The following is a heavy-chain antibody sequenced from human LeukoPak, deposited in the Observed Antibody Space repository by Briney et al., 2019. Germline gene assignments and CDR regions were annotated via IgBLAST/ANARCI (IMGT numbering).Heavy chain of an antibody. Sequence: SETLSLTCAVYGGSFSGYYWSWIRQPPGKGLEWIGEINHSGSTNYNPSLKSRVTISVDTSKNQFSLKLSSVTAADTAVYYCARGPRRKAVNYFDYWGQGTLVTVSS. J-gene: IGHJ4*02. V-gene: IGHV4-34*01. CDR1: GGSFSGYY. CDR2: INHSGST. CDR3: ARGPRRKAVNYFDY.